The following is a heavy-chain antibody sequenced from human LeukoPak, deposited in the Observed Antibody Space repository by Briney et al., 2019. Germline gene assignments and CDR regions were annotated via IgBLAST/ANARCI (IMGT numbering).Heavy chain of an antibody. Sequence: GGSLRLSCAASGFTFSSYAMSWARQAPGKGLVWVSHVNNDGSATSYADSVKGRFTISRDSAKNTVYLHMNSLRVKDTAVYYCTSFFETNWGQGTLVTVSS. D-gene: IGHD2/OR15-2a*01. CDR2: VNNDGSAT. CDR1: GFTFSSYA. V-gene: IGHV3-74*01. J-gene: IGHJ4*02. CDR3: TSFFETN.